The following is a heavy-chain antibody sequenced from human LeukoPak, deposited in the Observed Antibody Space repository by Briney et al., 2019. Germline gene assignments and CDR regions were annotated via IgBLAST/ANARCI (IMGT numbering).Heavy chain of an antibody. CDR3: AREGSGWSNWFDT. J-gene: IGHJ5*02. D-gene: IGHD6-19*01. CDR2: INPSGGST. V-gene: IGHV1-46*01. CDR1: GYTFTSYY. Sequence: ASVTVSCMSSGYTFTSYYMHWVGPAPGQGLAWMGIINPSGGSTSYAQKFQDRVTMTRDTSTSTVYMELSSLRSEDTAVYYCAREGSGWSNWFDTWGQGTLVTVSS.